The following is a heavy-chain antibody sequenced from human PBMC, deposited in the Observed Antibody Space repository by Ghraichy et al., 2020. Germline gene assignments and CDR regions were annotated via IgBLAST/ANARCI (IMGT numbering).Heavy chain of an antibody. D-gene: IGHD2-8*02. CDR3: ARHVNYCTGVTCRRWFDP. Sequence: SQTLSLTCAVSGGSITSSSSYYWGWIRQPPGKGLDWIGSIYHSGSTYYNSSLKNRVTISVDTSKNQFSLKLRSVTAADTAVYYCARHVNYCTGVTCRRWFDPWGQGTLVTVPS. CDR1: GGSITSSSSYY. J-gene: IGHJ5*02. CDR2: IYHSGST. V-gene: IGHV4-39*01.